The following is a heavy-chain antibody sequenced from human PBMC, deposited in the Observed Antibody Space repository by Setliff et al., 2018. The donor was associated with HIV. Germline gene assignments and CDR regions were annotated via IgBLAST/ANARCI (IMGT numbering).Heavy chain of an antibody. CDR3: ARGPSLQTTLFDY. J-gene: IGHJ4*02. CDR2: IYYIGST. Sequence: SETLSLTCTVSGGSISRYYWSWIRQPPGKGLEWIGYIYYIGSTNYNPSLKSRVTISVDTSKNQFSLKLTSVTAADTAVYYCARGPSLQTTLFDYWGQGTLVTVSS. V-gene: IGHV4-59*01. CDR1: GGSISRYY.